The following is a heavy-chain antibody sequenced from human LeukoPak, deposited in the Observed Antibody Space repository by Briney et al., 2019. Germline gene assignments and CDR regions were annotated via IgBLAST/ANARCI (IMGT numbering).Heavy chain of an antibody. V-gene: IGHV4-38-2*01. CDR3: SIYYRLPHSDNGFDP. D-gene: IGHD6-19*01. J-gene: IGHJ5*02. Sequence: SETLSLTCSKTGHTKSMGDFSRRIRQPPGKGLEWIGSIFHTGSSYYNPSLKSPVAISVHTSNHQFSLLLSSATAADTSANGWSIYYRLPHSDNGFDPWGQGTLVTVSS. CDR2: IFHTGSS. CDR1: GHTKSMGDF.